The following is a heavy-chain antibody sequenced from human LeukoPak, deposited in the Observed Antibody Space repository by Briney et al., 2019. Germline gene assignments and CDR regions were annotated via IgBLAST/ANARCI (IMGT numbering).Heavy chain of an antibody. D-gene: IGHD2-8*01. V-gene: IGHV3-30*02. CDR3: AKDRCSNGIGCYYYYMDV. CDR1: GFTFSSYG. J-gene: IGHJ6*03. Sequence: GGSLRLSCAASGFTFSSYGMHWVRQAPGKGLEWVAYIQYDGSNEQYAHSVKGRFRISRDSSKNILYLQMDSLRAEDTAVYYCAKDRCSNGIGCYYYYMDVWGKGTTVTISS. CDR2: IQYDGSNE.